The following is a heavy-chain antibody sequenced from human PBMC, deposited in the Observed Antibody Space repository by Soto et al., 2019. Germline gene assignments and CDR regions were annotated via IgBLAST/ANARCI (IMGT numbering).Heavy chain of an antibody. D-gene: IGHD6-13*01. Sequence: EVQLVESGGGLVQPGRSLRLSCAASGFTFDEYAMHWVRQAPGKGLEWVSGISWNRGSIGYAESVKGRFTIARDNAKNSLYLQMNSLRAEDTALYSCAKAKSWDVLDYWGEGTLVTVSS. CDR2: ISWNRGSI. J-gene: IGHJ4*02. CDR3: AKAKSWDVLDY. CDR1: GFTFDEYA. V-gene: IGHV3-9*01.